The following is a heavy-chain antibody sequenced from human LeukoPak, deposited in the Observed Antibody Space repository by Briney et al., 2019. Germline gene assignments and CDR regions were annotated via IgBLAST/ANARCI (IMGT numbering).Heavy chain of an antibody. J-gene: IGHJ4*02. CDR3: ASGRLGELSLSPFDY. D-gene: IGHD3-16*02. Sequence: SETLSLTCAVYGGSFSGYYWSWIRQPPGKGLEWIGEINHSGSTNYNPSLKSRVTISVDTSKNQFSLKLSSVTAADTAVYYCASGRLGELSLSPFDYWGQGTLVTVSS. CDR2: INHSGST. CDR1: GGSFSGYY. V-gene: IGHV4-34*01.